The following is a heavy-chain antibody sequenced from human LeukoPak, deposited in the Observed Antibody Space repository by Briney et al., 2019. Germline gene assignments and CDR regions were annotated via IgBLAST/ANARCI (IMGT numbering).Heavy chain of an antibody. CDR1: GFSFSSSG. CDR2: IWPDGSNK. V-gene: IGHV3-33*01. D-gene: IGHD2-2*01. Sequence: PGRSLRLSCAASGFSFSSSGMHWVRQAPGKGLEWVAFIWPDGSNKLYGDSVKGRFTISRDNSKNTVYLQMNSLRAEDTAVYYCARDYCRTTSCLESWGQGTLVTVSS. J-gene: IGHJ4*02. CDR3: ARDYCRTTSCLES.